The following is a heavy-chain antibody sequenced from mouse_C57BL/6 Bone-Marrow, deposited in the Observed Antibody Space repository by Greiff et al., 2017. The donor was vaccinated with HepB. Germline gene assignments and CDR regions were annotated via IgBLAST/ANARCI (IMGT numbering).Heavy chain of an antibody. CDR3: ARYDSNLYYFDY. CDR2: IYPRSGNT. V-gene: IGHV1-81*01. Sequence: VQLQQSGAELARPGASVKLSCKASSYTFTSYGISWVKQRTGQGLEWIGEIYPRSGNTYYNEKFKGKATLTADKSSSTAYMELRSLTSEDSAVYFCARYDSNLYYFDYWGQGTTLTVSS. D-gene: IGHD2-5*01. J-gene: IGHJ2*01. CDR1: SYTFTSYG.